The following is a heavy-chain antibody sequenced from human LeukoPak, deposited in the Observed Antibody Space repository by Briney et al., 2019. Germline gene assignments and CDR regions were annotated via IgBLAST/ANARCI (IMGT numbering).Heavy chain of an antibody. V-gene: IGHV3-23*01. CDR1: GFTFSNHG. Sequence: GGSLRLSCAVSGFTFSNHGMSWVRQAPGKGLEWVSTISGNGGSTYYTDSVKGRFTISRDNSKNSLYLQMDSLRAEDTAVYYCARELYSHQDIDYWGQGTLVTVSS. CDR3: ARELYSHQDIDY. J-gene: IGHJ4*02. D-gene: IGHD3-16*02. CDR2: ISGNGGST.